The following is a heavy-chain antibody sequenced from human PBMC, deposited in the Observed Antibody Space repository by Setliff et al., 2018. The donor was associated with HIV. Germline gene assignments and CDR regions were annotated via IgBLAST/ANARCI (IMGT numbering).Heavy chain of an antibody. V-gene: IGHV4-59*01. CDR1: GGSIRSNN. CDR3: ARVAARYCSGGSCYSGYYYYYMDV. Sequence: SETLSLTCTVSGGSIRSNNWSWLRQTPGKGLDWIGYIYYTGSTNYNLSLKSRATISVDTSKNQFSLKLSPVTAADTAVYYCARVAARYCSGGSCYSGYYYYYMDVWGKGTTVTVSS. D-gene: IGHD2-15*01. J-gene: IGHJ6*03. CDR2: IYYTGST.